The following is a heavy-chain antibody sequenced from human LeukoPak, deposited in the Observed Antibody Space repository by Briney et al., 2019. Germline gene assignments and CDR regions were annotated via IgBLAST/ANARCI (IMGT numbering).Heavy chain of an antibody. CDR2: ISSSSSYI. D-gene: IGHD5-24*01. CDR1: GFTFSSYS. V-gene: IGHV3-21*01. J-gene: IGHJ4*02. CDR3: ARDLRRRDGYNGFGY. Sequence: PGGSLRLSCAASGFTFSSYSVNWVRQAPGKGLEWVSSISSSSSYIYYADSVKGRFTISRDNAKNSLYLQMNSLRAEDTAVYYCARDLRRRDGYNGFGYWGQGTLVTVSS.